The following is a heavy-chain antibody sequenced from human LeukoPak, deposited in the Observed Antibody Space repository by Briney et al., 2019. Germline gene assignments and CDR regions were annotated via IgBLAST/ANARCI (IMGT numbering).Heavy chain of an antibody. J-gene: IGHJ4*02. CDR3: ATLGEYYDSSGYYYN. V-gene: IGHV4-39*07. D-gene: IGHD3-22*01. CDR2: IYYSGST. CDR1: GGSIRSSYYY. Sequence: SETLSLTCTVSGGSIRSSYYYWVWIRQHPGKTLEWIGYIYYSGSTYYNPSLKSRVTISVDSSKNQSSLKLTSVTAADTAVYYCATLGEYYDSSGYYYNWSQGTLVTVSS.